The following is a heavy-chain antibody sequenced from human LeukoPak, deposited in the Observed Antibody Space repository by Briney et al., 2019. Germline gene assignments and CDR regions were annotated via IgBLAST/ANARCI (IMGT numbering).Heavy chain of an antibody. J-gene: IGHJ4*02. CDR2: IGYSNIPI. CDR1: GFTFSTYS. Sequence: PGGSLRLSCAASGFTFSTYSMTWVRQAPGKGLEWVSYIGYSNIPIYYADSVRGRFTVSRDNAKNSQYLQMNSLKDEDTAVYHCATAGSNTQTWWFDYWGRGVLVTVSS. V-gene: IGHV3-48*02. CDR3: ATAGSNTQTWWFDY. D-gene: IGHD2-15*01.